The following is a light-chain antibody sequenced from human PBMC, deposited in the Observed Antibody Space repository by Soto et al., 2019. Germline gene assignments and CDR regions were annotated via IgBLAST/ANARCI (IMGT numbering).Light chain of an antibody. V-gene: IGKV3-11*01. CDR1: QSFRGL. CDR2: DAY. CDR3: QQRHMWPIT. J-gene: IGKJ5*01. Sequence: VWTHSPFTLSLSPGERATLSCRASQSFRGLLAWYQQKPGQAPRLLIYDAYNRATGIPPRFSGSGSGTDFTLTISSLEPEDSAVYYCQQRHMWPITFGQGTRLEIK.